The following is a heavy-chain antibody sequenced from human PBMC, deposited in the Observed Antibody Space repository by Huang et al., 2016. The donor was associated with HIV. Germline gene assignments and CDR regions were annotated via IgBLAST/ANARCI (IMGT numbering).Heavy chain of an antibody. CDR3: ATHSGGDSYAPYY. CDR2: SDPEEGET. J-gene: IGHJ4*02. D-gene: IGHD2-21*02. V-gene: IGHV1-24*01. Sequence: QVQLVQSGAEVRKPGASVKVSCKVYGYILAELAMHWVRQSPGKGLEWMGGSDPEEGETMYAEKLQGRVTMTEDTSTDTAYLELSGLTSDDTAVYYCATHSGGDSYAPYYWGQGTLVTVSS. CDR1: GYILAELA.